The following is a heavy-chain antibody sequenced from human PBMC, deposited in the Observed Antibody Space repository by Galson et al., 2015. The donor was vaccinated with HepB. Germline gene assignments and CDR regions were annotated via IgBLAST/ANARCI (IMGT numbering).Heavy chain of an antibody. CDR1: GFTFSNYW. CDR2: IKQDGSEK. Sequence: SLRLSCAASGFTFSNYWMSWVRQAPGKGLEWVANIKQDGSEKYYVDSVKGRFTISRDNAKNSLYLQMNSLRAEDTAVYYCARDLTVAGIPHSLGYWGQGTLVTVSS. D-gene: IGHD6-19*01. J-gene: IGHJ4*02. CDR3: ARDLTVAGIPHSLGY. V-gene: IGHV3-7*01.